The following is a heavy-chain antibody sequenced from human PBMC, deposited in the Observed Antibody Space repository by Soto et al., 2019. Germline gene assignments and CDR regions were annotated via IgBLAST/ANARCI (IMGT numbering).Heavy chain of an antibody. CDR2: ISSTGTSM. CDR1: GFTFSSYD. J-gene: IGHJ4*02. Sequence: VQLVESGGDLVQPGGSLRLSCAASGFTFSSYDMNWVRQAPGKGLEWVSYISSTGTSMDYADSVKGRFTISRDNAKNSLFLQLNSLRDEDTAVYYCARETHFIDYWGQGTLVSVAA. V-gene: IGHV3-48*03. CDR3: ARETHFIDY.